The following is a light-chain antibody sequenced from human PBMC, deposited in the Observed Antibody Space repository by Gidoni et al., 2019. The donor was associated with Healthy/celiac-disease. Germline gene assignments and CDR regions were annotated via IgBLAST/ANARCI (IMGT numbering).Light chain of an antibody. CDR3: NSRDSSGNHLNWV. Sequence: SSELTQDPAVSVALGQTVRITCQGDSLRSYYASWYQQKPGQAPELVIYGKNNRPSGIPDRFSGSYSGNTASLTITGAQAEDEADYYCNSRDSSGNHLNWVFGGGTKLTVL. CDR2: GKN. J-gene: IGLJ3*02. V-gene: IGLV3-19*01. CDR1: SLRSYY.